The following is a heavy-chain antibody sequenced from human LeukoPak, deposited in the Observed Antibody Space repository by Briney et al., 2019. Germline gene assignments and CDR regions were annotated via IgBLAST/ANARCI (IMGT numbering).Heavy chain of an antibody. CDR3: ARDKPDCSGGSCYGSYGMDV. D-gene: IGHD2-15*01. CDR2: IYSGGST. CDR1: GFTASSNY. Sequence: PGGSLRLSCAASGFTASSNYMSWVRQAPGKGLEWVSVIYSGGSTYYADSVKGRFTISRDNSKNTLYLQMNSLRAEDTAVYYCARDKPDCSGGSCYGSYGMDVWGQGTTVTVSS. V-gene: IGHV3-53*01. J-gene: IGHJ6*02.